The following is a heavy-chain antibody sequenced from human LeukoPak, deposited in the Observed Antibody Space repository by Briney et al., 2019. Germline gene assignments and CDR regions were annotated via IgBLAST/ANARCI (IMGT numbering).Heavy chain of an antibody. J-gene: IGHJ4*02. Sequence: PGGSLTLSCAASGFTFSTYSMNWVRQAPGKGLEWVSSISGTSRYIYYADSVKGRFTVSRDNAKKSLYLQMNSLRAEDSAVYYCARGHSTVTTFSFDYWGQGTLVTVSS. CDR3: ARGHSTVTTFSFDY. CDR2: ISGTSRYI. CDR1: GFTFSTYS. D-gene: IGHD4-11*01. V-gene: IGHV3-21*01.